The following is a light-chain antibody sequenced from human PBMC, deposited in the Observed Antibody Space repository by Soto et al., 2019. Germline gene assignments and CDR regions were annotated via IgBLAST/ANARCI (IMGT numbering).Light chain of an antibody. J-gene: IGKJ1*01. CDR3: QQYNSDSRT. CDR2: KAY. V-gene: IGKV1-5*03. CDR1: QSISAW. Sequence: DIQMTQSPSTLSESVGDRVTITCRASQSISAWLAWYQQKPGKAPKLLIYKAYSLESGVPSRFSGSGSGTEFTLTISSLQPDDFATYYCQQYNSDSRTFGQGTKVEIK.